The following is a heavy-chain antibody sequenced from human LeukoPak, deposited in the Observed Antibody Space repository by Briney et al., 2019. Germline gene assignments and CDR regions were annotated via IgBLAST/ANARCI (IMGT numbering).Heavy chain of an antibody. Sequence: ASVKVSCKASGYTFTRYGISWVRQAPGQGLEWMGCTSAYNGNTNYAQKFQGRVTMTTDTSTSTVYMELRSLRSDDTAVYYCARIGWPPTTVTTSEIWFDPWGQGTLVTVSS. CDR2: TSAYNGNT. CDR1: GYTFTRYG. J-gene: IGHJ5*02. V-gene: IGHV1-18*01. CDR3: ARIGWPPTTVTTSEIWFDP. D-gene: IGHD4-17*01.